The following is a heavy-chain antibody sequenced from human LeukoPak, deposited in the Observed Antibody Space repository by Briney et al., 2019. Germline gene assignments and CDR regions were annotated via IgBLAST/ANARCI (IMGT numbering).Heavy chain of an antibody. CDR1: GYSFSSSW. V-gene: IGHV5-51*01. J-gene: IGHJ4*02. CDR3: ARLGPYGGNPFDY. D-gene: IGHD4-23*01. Sequence: GESLKISCKGSGYSFSSSWIGWVRQMPGKGLEWMGFIYPGDSDTRYSPSFQGQVTISADKSISTAYLQWSSLKASDTAMYYCARLGPYGGNPFDYWGQGTLVTVSS. CDR2: IYPGDSDT.